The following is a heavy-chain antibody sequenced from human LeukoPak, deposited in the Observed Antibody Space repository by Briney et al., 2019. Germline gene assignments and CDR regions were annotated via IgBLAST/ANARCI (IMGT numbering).Heavy chain of an antibody. CDR1: GGSISSSSYY. CDR3: AGGSYYESSGSPEN. CDR2: TYYSGST. Sequence: SETLSLTCTVSGGSISSSSYYWGWIRQPPGKGLEWIGSTYYSGSTYYNPSLKSRVTISVDTSKNQFSLKLSSVTAADTAVYYCAGGSYYESSGSPENWGQGTLVTVSS. D-gene: IGHD3-22*01. J-gene: IGHJ4*02. V-gene: IGHV4-39*01.